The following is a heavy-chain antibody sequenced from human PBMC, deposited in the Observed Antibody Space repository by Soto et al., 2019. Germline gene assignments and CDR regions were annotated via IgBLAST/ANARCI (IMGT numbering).Heavy chain of an antibody. D-gene: IGHD1-20*01. CDR1: GGTFSSYA. J-gene: IGHJ4*02. CDR2: IIPIFGTA. V-gene: IGHV1-69*13. CDR3: ARTANWNDMPSDY. Sequence: ASVKVSCKASGGTFSSYAISWVRQAPGQGLEWMGGIIPIFGTANYAQKFQGRVTITADESTSTAYMELSSLRSEDTAVYYCARTANWNDMPSDYWGQGTLVTVSS.